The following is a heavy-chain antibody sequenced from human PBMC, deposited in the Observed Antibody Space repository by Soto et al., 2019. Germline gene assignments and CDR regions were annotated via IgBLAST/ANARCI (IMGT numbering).Heavy chain of an antibody. CDR3: ARDEYYYDSSGYYFAY. CDR1: GYTFTSYA. V-gene: IGHV1-3*01. CDR2: INAGNGNT. J-gene: IGHJ4*02. Sequence: VKVSCKASGYTFTSYAMHWVRQAPGQRLEWMGWINAGNGNTKYSQKFQGRVTITRDTSASTAYMELSSLRSEDTAVYYCARDEYYYDSSGYYFAYWGQGTLVTVSS. D-gene: IGHD3-22*01.